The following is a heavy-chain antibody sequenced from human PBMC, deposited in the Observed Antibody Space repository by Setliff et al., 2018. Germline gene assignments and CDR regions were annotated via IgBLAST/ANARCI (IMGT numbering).Heavy chain of an antibody. CDR2: IHYSGTT. Sequence: PSETLSLTCTVSGGSSSSHYWSWIRQPPGKGLEWIGYIHYSGTTSYNPSLKSRVTLSLDTAKNQFSLELRAVTAADTALYYCARENGYCSGGACYFMFDYWGQGTLVTVSS. CDR1: GGSSSSHY. D-gene: IGHD2-15*01. J-gene: IGHJ4*02. CDR3: ARENGYCSGGACYFMFDY. V-gene: IGHV4-59*11.